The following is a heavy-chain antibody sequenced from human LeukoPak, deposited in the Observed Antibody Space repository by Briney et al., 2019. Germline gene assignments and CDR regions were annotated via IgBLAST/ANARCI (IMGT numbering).Heavy chain of an antibody. D-gene: IGHD2-15*01. J-gene: IGHJ4*02. CDR3: ASICSGGSCYFDY. CDR2: INHSGST. Sequence: SETLSLTCAVYGGSFSGYYWSWIRQPPGKGLEWIGEINHSGSTNYNPSLKSRVTISVDTSKNQFSLKLSSVTAADTAVYYCASICSGGSCYFDYWGQGTLVTVSS. CDR1: GGSFSGYY. V-gene: IGHV4-34*01.